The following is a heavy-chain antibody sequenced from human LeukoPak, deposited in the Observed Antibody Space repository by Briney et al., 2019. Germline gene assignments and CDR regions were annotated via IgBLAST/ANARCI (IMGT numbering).Heavy chain of an antibody. CDR3: AREDTSGYFDY. D-gene: IGHD3-22*01. J-gene: IGHJ4*02. CDR2: ISTYNGNT. V-gene: IGHV1-18*01. CDR1: GYIFSDYG. Sequence: ASVRVACKAAGYIFSDYGFAWLRQAPGHGPEWMEWISTYNGNTKYAQMLQGRVTMATDTSTSTAFLELRSLRSDDTAVYYCAREDTSGYFDYWGQGTLVTVSS.